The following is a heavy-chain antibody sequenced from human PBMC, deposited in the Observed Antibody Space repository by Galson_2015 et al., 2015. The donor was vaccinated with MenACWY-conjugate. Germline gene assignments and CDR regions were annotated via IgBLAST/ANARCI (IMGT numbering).Heavy chain of an antibody. Sequence: SLRLSCAVSGFTFRQYAMSWVRQAPGKGLEWISYIKADGSFSNYADSVKGRFTVSTDNAKNMVYLQMDGLGDEDTAVYFCARDNNWSFDSWGQGTLVTVSS. CDR1: GFTFRQYA. V-gene: IGHV3-23*01. D-gene: IGHD1-1*01. CDR2: IKADGSFS. CDR3: ARDNNWSFDS. J-gene: IGHJ4*02.